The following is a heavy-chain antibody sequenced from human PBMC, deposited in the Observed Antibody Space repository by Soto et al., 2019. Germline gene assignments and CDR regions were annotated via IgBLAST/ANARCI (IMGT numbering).Heavy chain of an antibody. CDR1: GFTFSDYH. Sequence: PGGSLRLSCAASGFTFSDYHMSWIRQAPGKGLEWVSYISSSGSTIYYADSVKGRFTISRDNAKNSLYLQMNSLRAEDTAVYYCARDVGATTVYYYGMDVWGQGTTVTVS. V-gene: IGHV3-11*01. D-gene: IGHD1-26*01. CDR2: ISSSGSTI. J-gene: IGHJ6*02. CDR3: ARDVGATTVYYYGMDV.